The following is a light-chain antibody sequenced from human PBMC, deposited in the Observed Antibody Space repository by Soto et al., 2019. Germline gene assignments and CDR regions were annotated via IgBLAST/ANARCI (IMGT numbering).Light chain of an antibody. V-gene: IGKV3D-20*01. Sequence: EIVLTQSPATLSLSPGERATLSCGASQRLSGNSLAWYQQKPGLAPRLLIYDASSRAAGIPDRFNGGGSGTDFTLTINRLEPEDFAVYFCQQYGGSSYTFGQGTKVDIX. CDR2: DAS. CDR1: QRLSGNS. J-gene: IGKJ2*01. CDR3: QQYGGSSYT.